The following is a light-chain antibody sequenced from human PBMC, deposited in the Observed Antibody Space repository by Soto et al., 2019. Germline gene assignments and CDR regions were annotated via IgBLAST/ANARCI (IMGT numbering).Light chain of an antibody. CDR3: LQDINYPWT. CDR1: QAIRND. V-gene: IGKV1-6*01. J-gene: IGKJ1*01. Sequence: AIQMTQSPSSMSASVGDRVTVTCRASQAIRNDLGWYQQKPGKAPKLLMYASSTLQSGVPSRFSVSVSGTDVTLTISRLQNEDGATYYCLQDINYPWTFGQGTKVDIK. CDR2: ASS.